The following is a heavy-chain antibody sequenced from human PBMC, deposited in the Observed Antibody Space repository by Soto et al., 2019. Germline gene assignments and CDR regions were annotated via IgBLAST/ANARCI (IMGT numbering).Heavy chain of an antibody. CDR1: GFTFTNFA. J-gene: IGHJ6*02. CDR2: IGGGDGTT. CDR3: AKDPSYSSGYYYYYGMDV. V-gene: IGHV3-23*01. D-gene: IGHD6-19*01. Sequence: EVQLLESGGDLVQPGGSLRLSCAASGFTFTNFAMSWVRQAPGKGLEWVSTIGGGDGTTYYADSVKGRFTISRDNSKNTLYLQMNSLRAEDTAVYYCAKDPSYSSGYYYYYGMDVWGQGTTVTVSS.